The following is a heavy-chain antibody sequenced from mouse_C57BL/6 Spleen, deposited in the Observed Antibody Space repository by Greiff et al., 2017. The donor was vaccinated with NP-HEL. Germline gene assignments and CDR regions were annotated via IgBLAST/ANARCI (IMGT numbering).Heavy chain of an antibody. D-gene: IGHD1-1*01. J-gene: IGHJ1*03. V-gene: IGHV1-82*01. Sequence: QVQLQQSGPELVKPGASVKISCKASGYAFSSSWMNWVKQRPGKGLEWIGRIYPGDGDTNYNGKFKGKATLTADKSSSTAYMQLSSLTSEDSAVYFCSRGGYYGSSYDPYWYFDVWGTGTTVTVSS. CDR3: SRGGYYGSSYDPYWYFDV. CDR1: GYAFSSSW. CDR2: IYPGDGDT.